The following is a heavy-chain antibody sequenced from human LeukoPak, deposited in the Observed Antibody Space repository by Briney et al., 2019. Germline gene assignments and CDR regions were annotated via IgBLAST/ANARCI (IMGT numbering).Heavy chain of an antibody. V-gene: IGHV3-23*01. J-gene: IGHJ4*02. CDR2: ISGSGGNT. Sequence: GGSLRLSCAASGFTFSRNGMTWVRQAPGKGLEWVSAISGSGGNTYYADSVKGRFTISRDNSKNTLYLQMDSLRAEDTAVYYCAKDRRAGSYDYWGQGTLVTVSS. CDR3: AKDRRAGSYDY. D-gene: IGHD3-10*01. CDR1: GFTFSRNG.